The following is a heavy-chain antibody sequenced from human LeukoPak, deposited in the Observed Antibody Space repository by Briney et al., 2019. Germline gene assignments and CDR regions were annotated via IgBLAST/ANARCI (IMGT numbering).Heavy chain of an antibody. Sequence: ASVKVSCKVSGYTLTELSMHWVRQAPGKGLEWMGGFDPEDGETIYAQKFQGRVTMTKDTSTDTAYMELSSLRSEDTAVYYCATIGLVDYWGQGTLVTVSS. J-gene: IGHJ4*02. V-gene: IGHV1-24*01. CDR1: GYTLTELS. CDR2: FDPEDGET. CDR3: ATIGLVDY.